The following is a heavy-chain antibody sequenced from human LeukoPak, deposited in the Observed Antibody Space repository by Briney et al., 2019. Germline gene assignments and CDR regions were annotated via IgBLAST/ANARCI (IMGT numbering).Heavy chain of an antibody. CDR3: AKDMGIAAAGTFDY. CDR2: INSDGSST. Sequence: GGSLRLSCAASGFTFSSYWMHWVRQAPGRGLVWVSRINSDGSSTSYADSVKGRFTISRDNSKNTLYLQMNSLRAEDTAVYYCAKDMGIAAAGTFDYWGQGTLVTVSS. CDR1: GFTFSSYW. V-gene: IGHV3-74*01. D-gene: IGHD6-13*01. J-gene: IGHJ4*02.